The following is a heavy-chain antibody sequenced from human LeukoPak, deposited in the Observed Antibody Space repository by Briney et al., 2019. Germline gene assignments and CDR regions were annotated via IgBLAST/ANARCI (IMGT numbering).Heavy chain of an antibody. Sequence: GGSLRLSCAASGFTFTNAWMSWVRQAPRKGLEWVGRIKSKTDGGTTDYAAPVKGRFTISRDDSKYTLYLQMNSLKTEDTAVYYCTTGLGYCSSTSCYGYSYAFDYWGQGTLVTVSS. CDR3: TTGLGYCSSTSCYGYSYAFDY. D-gene: IGHD2-2*01. V-gene: IGHV3-15*01. CDR1: GFTFTNAW. J-gene: IGHJ4*02. CDR2: IKSKTDGGTT.